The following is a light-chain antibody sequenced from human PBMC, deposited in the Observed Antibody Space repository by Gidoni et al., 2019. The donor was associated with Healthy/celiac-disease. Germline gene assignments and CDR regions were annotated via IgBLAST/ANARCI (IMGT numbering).Light chain of an antibody. CDR2: DAS. CDR1: QDISNY. Sequence: DIKMTQSPSSLSASVGDRVTITCQASQDISNYLNWYQQKPGKAPKLLIYDASNLETGVPSRFSGSGSGTDFTFTISSLQPEDIATYYCQQYDNFPLTFGGGTKVEIK. V-gene: IGKV1-33*01. J-gene: IGKJ4*01. CDR3: QQYDNFPLT.